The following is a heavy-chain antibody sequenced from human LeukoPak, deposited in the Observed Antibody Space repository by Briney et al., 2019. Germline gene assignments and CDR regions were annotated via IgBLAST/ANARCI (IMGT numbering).Heavy chain of an antibody. CDR1: GFTFSSYS. J-gene: IGHJ2*01. V-gene: IGHV3-21*04. CDR3: AREEHYRRYFAL. D-gene: IGHD3-16*02. CDR2: ISSSSSYM. Sequence: GGSLRLSCAASGFTFSSYSMNWVRQAPGKGLEWVSSISSSSSYMYYADSVKGRFTISRDNSKNTLYLQMNTLRAEDTAVYFCAREEHYRRYFALWGRGTLVTVSS.